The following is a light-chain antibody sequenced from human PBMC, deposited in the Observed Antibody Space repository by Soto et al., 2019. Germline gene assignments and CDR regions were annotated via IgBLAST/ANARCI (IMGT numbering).Light chain of an antibody. CDR2: DAS. J-gene: IGKJ5*01. Sequence: DIQMTQSPSTLSASVGDRFAMTCRASQSISSWLAWYQQKPGKAPKLLIYDASSLESGVPSRFSGSGSGTDFTLTISCLQSEDFATYYCQQYYSYPITFGQGTRLEIK. V-gene: IGKV1-5*01. CDR1: QSISSW. CDR3: QQYYSYPIT.